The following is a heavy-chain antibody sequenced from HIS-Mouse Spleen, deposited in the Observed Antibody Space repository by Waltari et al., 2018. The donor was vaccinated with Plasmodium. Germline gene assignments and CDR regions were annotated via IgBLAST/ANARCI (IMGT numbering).Heavy chain of an antibody. CDR1: GGSFRGYS. V-gene: IGHV4-34*01. CDR2: INHSGST. CDR3: ARGLRGHYWYFDL. Sequence: QVQLQQWGAGLLKPSETLSLTCAVYGGSFRGYSWSWLRQPPGKGLEWIGEINHSGSTNYNPSLKSRVTISVDTSKNQFSLKLSSVTAADTAVYYCARGLRGHYWYFDLWGRGTLVTVSS. J-gene: IGHJ2*01. D-gene: IGHD3-10*01.